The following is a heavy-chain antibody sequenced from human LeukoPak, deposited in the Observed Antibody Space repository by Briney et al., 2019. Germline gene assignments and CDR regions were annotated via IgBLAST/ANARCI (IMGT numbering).Heavy chain of an antibody. J-gene: IGHJ5*02. D-gene: IGHD5-18*01. CDR3: ARGPDTAMVNWFDP. CDR1: GGSISSGDYY. V-gene: IGHV4-30-4*01. Sequence: PSETLSLTCTVSGGSISSGDYYWSWIRQPPGKGLEWIGYIYYSGSTYYNPSLKSRVTISVDTSKSQFSLKLSSVTAADTAVYYCARGPDTAMVNWFDPWGQGTLVTVSS. CDR2: IYYSGST.